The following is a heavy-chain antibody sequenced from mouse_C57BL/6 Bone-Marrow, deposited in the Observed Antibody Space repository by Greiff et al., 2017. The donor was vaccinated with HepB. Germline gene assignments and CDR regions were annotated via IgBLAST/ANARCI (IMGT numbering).Heavy chain of an antibody. Sequence: QVQLQQPGAELVRPGTSVKLSCKASGYTFTSYWMHWVKQRPGQGLEWIGVIDPSDSYTNYNQKLKGKATLTVETSSSTAYMQLSSLTSEGSAVYYCARSRDYDGRFAYWGQGTLVTVSA. CDR1: GYTFTSYW. V-gene: IGHV1-59*01. D-gene: IGHD2-4*01. CDR2: IDPSDSYT. J-gene: IGHJ3*01. CDR3: ARSRDYDGRFAY.